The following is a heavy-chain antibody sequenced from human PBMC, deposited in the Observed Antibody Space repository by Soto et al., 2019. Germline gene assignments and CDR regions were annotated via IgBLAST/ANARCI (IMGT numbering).Heavy chain of an antibody. CDR2: ISYDGSNK. J-gene: IGHJ4*02. CDR3: AREELLLGFDY. Sequence: GGSLRLSCAASGFTFSSYAMHWVRQAPGKGLEWVAVISYDGSNKYYADSVKGRFTISRDNSKNTLYLQMNSLRAEDTAVYYCAREELLLGFDYWGQGTLVTVSS. CDR1: GFTFSSYA. D-gene: IGHD1-26*01. V-gene: IGHV3-30-3*01.